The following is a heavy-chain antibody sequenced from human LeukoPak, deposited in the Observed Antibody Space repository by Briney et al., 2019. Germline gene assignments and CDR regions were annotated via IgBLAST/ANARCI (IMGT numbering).Heavy chain of an antibody. V-gene: IGHV1-69*05. J-gene: IGHJ4*02. CDR3: ARDPDYSNYPLNY. D-gene: IGHD4-11*01. Sequence: SVKVSCKASGGTFSSYAISWVRQAPGQGLEWMGGIIPIFGTANYAQKFQGRVTMTTDTSTSTAYMELRSLRSDDTAVYYCARDPDYSNYPLNYWGQGTLVTVSS. CDR1: GGTFSSYA. CDR2: IIPIFGTA.